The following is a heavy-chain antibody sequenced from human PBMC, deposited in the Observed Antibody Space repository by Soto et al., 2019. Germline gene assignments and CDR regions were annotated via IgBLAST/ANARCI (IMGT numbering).Heavy chain of an antibody. Sequence: QVQLVQSGAEVKKPGSSVKVSCKASGGTFSSYAISWVRQAPGQGLEWMGGIIPIFGTANYAQKFQGRVTXXAXEXXSTAYMELSSLRSEDTAVYYCAIVLVPAATNGMDVWGQGTTVTVSS. J-gene: IGHJ6*02. CDR2: IIPIFGTA. CDR1: GGTFSSYA. CDR3: AIVLVPAATNGMDV. D-gene: IGHD2-2*01. V-gene: IGHV1-69*12.